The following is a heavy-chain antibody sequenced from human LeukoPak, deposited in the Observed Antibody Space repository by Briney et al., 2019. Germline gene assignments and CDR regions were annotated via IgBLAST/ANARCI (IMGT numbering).Heavy chain of an antibody. CDR1: GGSISTYS. Sequence: PSETLSLTCTVSGGSISTYSWTWIRQPPGKGLEWIGEVHLDGRTNYNPSLKSRLTMSVDLSENHVSLKLTSVTAADTAVYYCAREGGFYRPLDYSGQGTLVTVSS. CDR3: AREGGFYRPLDY. V-gene: IGHV4-59*12. CDR2: VHLDGRT. D-gene: IGHD3-3*01. J-gene: IGHJ4*02.